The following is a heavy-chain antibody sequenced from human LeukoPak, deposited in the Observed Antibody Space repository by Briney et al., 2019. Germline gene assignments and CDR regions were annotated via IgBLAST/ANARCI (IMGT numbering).Heavy chain of an antibody. V-gene: IGHV3-30*18. Sequence: PGGSLRLSCAASGFTFSTYNMNWVRQAPGKGLEWVAVISYDGSNKYYADSVKGRFTISRDNSKNTLYLQMNSLRAEDTAVYYCAKVRRIYGDWTTGYFDYWGQGTLVTVSS. CDR2: ISYDGSNK. D-gene: IGHD4-17*01. CDR3: AKVRRIYGDWTTGYFDY. CDR1: GFTFSTYN. J-gene: IGHJ4*02.